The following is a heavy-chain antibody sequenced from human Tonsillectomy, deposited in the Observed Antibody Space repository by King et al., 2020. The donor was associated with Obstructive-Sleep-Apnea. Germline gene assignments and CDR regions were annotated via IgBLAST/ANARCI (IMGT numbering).Heavy chain of an antibody. CDR1: GFTFSSYA. J-gene: IGHJ4*02. Sequence: VQLVESGGGVVQPGRSLRLSCAASGFTFSSYAMHWVRQAPGKGLEWVAVISYDGSNKYYADSVKGRFTISRDNSKNTLYLQMNSLRAEVTAVYYCARDQGSGWYLNYFDYWGQGTLVTVSS. CDR2: ISYDGSNK. D-gene: IGHD6-19*01. V-gene: IGHV3-30-3*01. CDR3: ARDQGSGWYLNYFDY.